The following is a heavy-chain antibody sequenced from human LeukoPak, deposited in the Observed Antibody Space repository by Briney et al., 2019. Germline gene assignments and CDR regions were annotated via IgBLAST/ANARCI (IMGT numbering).Heavy chain of an antibody. CDR2: IYYSGST. V-gene: IGHV4-31*03. CDR3: ARDLAPPYYDILTGYYTGFDY. CDR1: GGSISSGGSY. J-gene: IGHJ4*02. D-gene: IGHD3-9*01. Sequence: SETLSLTCTVSGGSISSGGSYWNWIRQHPGKGLEWIGYIYYSGSTYYNPSLKSRVTISVDTSKNQFSLKLSSVTAADTAVYYCARDLAPPYYDILTGYYTGFDYWGQGTLVTVSS.